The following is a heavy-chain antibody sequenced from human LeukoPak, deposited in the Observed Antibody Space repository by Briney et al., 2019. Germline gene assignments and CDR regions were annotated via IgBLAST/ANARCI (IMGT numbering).Heavy chain of an antibody. CDR2: MNPNSGNT. J-gene: IGHJ5*02. Sequence: ASVKVSCKASGYTFTSYDINWVRQATGQGLEWMGWMNPNSGNTGYAQKFQGRVTITRNTSISTAYMELSSLRSEDTAVYYCARRGMVRGGINWFEPWGQGTLVTVSS. CDR3: ARRGMVRGGINWFEP. D-gene: IGHD3-10*01. V-gene: IGHV1-8*03. CDR1: GYTFTSYD.